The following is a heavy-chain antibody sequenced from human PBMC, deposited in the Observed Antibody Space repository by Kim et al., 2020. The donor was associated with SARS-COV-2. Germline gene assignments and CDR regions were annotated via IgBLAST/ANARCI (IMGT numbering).Heavy chain of an antibody. Sequence: SETLSLTCAVYGGSFSGYYWSWIRQPPGKGLEWIGEINHSGSTNYNPSLKSRVTISVDTSKNQFSLKLSSVTAADTAVYYCARYWPRGRYCSSTSCYMGQYWFDPWGQGTLVTVSS. V-gene: IGHV4-34*01. CDR3: ARYWPRGRYCSSTSCYMGQYWFDP. J-gene: IGHJ5*02. D-gene: IGHD2-2*02. CDR1: GGSFSGYY. CDR2: INHSGST.